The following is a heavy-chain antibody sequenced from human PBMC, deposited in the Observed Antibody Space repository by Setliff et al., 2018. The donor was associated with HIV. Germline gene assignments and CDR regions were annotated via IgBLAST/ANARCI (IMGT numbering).Heavy chain of an antibody. CDR1: GGSISSTAYY. J-gene: IGHJ6*03. CDR3: ARGPPRNFWSGHTKDYYYYYMDV. D-gene: IGHD3-3*01. V-gene: IGHV4-39*01. Sequence: SETLSLTCTVSGGSISSTAYYWGWIRQPPGKGLEWIGSVYYTGRSFFNPSLKSRLTMSVDRSKNQFSLKLTSVTAADTAVYYCARGPPRNFWSGHTKDYYYYYMDVWGKGTTVTVSS. CDR2: VYYTGRS.